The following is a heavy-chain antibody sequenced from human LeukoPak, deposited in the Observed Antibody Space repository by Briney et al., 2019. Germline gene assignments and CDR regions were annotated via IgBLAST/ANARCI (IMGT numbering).Heavy chain of an antibody. CDR2: IYPGGGST. CDR1: GHTFTSYY. Sequence: ASVKVSCKASGHTFTSYYIHWVRQAPGQGLEWMGIIYPGGGSTNSAQKFQGRVTMTRDMSTSTVYMELSSLRSEDTAVYYCARDNDLDYWGQGTLVTVSS. D-gene: IGHD2-8*01. V-gene: IGHV1-46*01. J-gene: IGHJ4*02. CDR3: ARDNDLDY.